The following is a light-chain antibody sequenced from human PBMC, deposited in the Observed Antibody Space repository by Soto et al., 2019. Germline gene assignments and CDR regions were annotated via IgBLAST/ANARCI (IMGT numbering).Light chain of an antibody. CDR1: QSVSSN. V-gene: IGKV3-20*01. J-gene: IGKJ4*01. Sequence: DIVMTQSPATLSVSPGERATLSCRASQSVSSNLAWYQQRPGQAPRLLIYGVSSRATGIPDRFSGSGAGTDFTLTISRLEPEDFAVYYCQQYGDSPLTFGRGTKVGIK. CDR3: QQYGDSPLT. CDR2: GVS.